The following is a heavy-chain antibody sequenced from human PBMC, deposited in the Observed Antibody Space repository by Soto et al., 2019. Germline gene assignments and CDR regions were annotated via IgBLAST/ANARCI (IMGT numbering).Heavy chain of an antibody. CDR2: IYTTGST. D-gene: IGHD1-26*01. V-gene: IGHV4-4*07. Sequence: HVQLQASGPGLVKPSSTLSLTCTDSGGSSSRYYWSWIPQPAGKGLEWIGRIYTTGSTNYSPSLKSRITMSVDTSKKLFCLRLGSVIAADTAVYYCARNWVDSGSYYDAFDIWGQGTMVTVSS. CDR1: GGSSSRYY. CDR3: ARNWVDSGSYYDAFDI. J-gene: IGHJ3*02.